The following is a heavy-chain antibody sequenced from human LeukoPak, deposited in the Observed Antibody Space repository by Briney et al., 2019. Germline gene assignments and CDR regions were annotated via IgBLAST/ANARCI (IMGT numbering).Heavy chain of an antibody. V-gene: IGHV4-30-4*01. CDR3: ARAGQYYHDSAGYFPDS. CDR2: IYYSGYT. CDR1: GDSISSGNSY. Sequence: PSQTLSLTCTVSGDSISSGNSYWSWIRQPPGKGLEWIGSIYYSGYTYHNPSLKSRVTISVDTSKDQFSLKLSAVTAADTAVYYCARAGQYYHDSAGYFPDSWGQGTLVTVSS. D-gene: IGHD3-22*01. J-gene: IGHJ4*02.